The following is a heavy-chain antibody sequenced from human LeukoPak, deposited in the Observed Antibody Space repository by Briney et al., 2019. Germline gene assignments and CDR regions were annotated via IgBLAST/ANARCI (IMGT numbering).Heavy chain of an antibody. CDR2: IYYSGST. CDR3: ARAGGGQWLDPGNYYYYYGMDV. D-gene: IGHD6-19*01. CDR1: GGSISSYY. V-gene: IGHV4-59*12. Sequence: PSETLSLTCTVSGGSISSYYWSWIRQPPGKGLEWIGYIYYSGSTDYNPSLKSRVTISVDTSKNQFSLKLSSVTAADTAVYYCARAGGGQWLDPGNYYYYYGMDVWGQGTTVTVSS. J-gene: IGHJ6*02.